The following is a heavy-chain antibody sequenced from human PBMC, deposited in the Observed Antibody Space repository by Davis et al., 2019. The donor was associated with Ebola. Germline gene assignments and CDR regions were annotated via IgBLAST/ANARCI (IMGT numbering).Heavy chain of an antibody. CDR2: ISWNSGNI. J-gene: IGHJ4*02. V-gene: IGHV3-9*01. CDR3: ARESSGYDYRLDY. Sequence: SLKISCAGFGFTFDNYAMHWVRQAPGKGLEWVSGISWNSGNIGYADSVKGRFTISRDNAKNSLYLQMNSLRAEDTAVYYCARESSGYDYRLDYWGQGTLVTVSS. CDR1: GFTFDNYA. D-gene: IGHD5-12*01.